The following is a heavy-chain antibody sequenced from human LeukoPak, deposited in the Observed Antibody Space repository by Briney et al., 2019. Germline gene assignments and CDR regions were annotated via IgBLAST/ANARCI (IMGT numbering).Heavy chain of an antibody. CDR3: ASYDSSGYYRHDGYFDL. V-gene: IGHV4-61*02. CDR2: IYTSGST. J-gene: IGHJ2*01. Sequence: SQTLSLTCTVSGGSISSGSYYWSWIRQPAGKGLEWIGRIYTSGSTNYNPSLKSRVTISVDTSKNQFSLKLSSVTAADTAVYYCASYDSSGYYRHDGYFDLWGRGTLVTVSS. CDR1: GGSISSGSYY. D-gene: IGHD3-22*01.